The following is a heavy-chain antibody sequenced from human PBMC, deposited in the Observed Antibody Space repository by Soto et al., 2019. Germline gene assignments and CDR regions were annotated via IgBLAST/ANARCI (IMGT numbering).Heavy chain of an antibody. D-gene: IGHD6-6*01. CDR3: ARFEYPTPCVPEY. CDR2: ISPYNGQI. V-gene: IGHV1-18*01. CDR1: GYSFTSYG. Sequence: QVQLVQSGVEVKNSGASVQVSCKASGYSFTSYGISWVRQAPGQGLEWMGWISPYNGQIKYAQKLQGRVTMTTETSTSTAYMELRSLTSDDTAVYYCARFEYPTPCVPEYWGQGTLVTVSS. J-gene: IGHJ4*02.